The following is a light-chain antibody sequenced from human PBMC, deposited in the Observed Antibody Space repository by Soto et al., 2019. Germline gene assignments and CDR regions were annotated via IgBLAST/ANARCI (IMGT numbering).Light chain of an antibody. CDR1: QSVGGTF. CDR2: GAS. J-gene: IGKJ1*01. CDR3: QQYGGSPRT. Sequence: EIVLTQSPGTLSLSPGEGATLSCRASQSVGGTFLAWYQQKGGQAPRLLIHGASNRATGIPDRFSGSGSGTDFTLTISILEPEDFAVYYCQQYGGSPRTFGQGTKVEVK. V-gene: IGKV3-20*01.